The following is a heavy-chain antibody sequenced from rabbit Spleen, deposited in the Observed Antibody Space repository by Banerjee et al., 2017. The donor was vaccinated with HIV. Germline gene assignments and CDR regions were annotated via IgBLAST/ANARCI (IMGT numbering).Heavy chain of an antibody. Sequence: QEQLVESGGGLVQPEGSLTLTCKASGFDFSRYWMCWVRQAPGKGPEWIACIYAGGSGTTYYASWAKGRFTISKTSSTTVTLQMTSLTAADTATYFCARNFALWGQGTLVTVS. CDR3: ARNFAL. D-gene: IGHD3-3*01. CDR2: IYAGGSGTT. J-gene: IGHJ3*01. V-gene: IGHV1S45*01. CDR1: GFDFSRYW.